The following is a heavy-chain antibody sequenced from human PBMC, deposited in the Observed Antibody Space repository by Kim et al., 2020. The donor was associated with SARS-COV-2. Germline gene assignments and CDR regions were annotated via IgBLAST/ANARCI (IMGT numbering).Heavy chain of an antibody. Sequence: SETLSLTCTVSGGSISSYYWSWIRQPPGKGLEWIGYIYYSGSTNYNPSLKSRVTISVDTSKNQFSLKLSSVTAADTAVYYCARGPYSSSSWFDPWGQGTLVTVSS. D-gene: IGHD6-6*01. V-gene: IGHV4-59*01. J-gene: IGHJ5*02. CDR3: ARGPYSSSSWFDP. CDR2: IYYSGST. CDR1: GGSISSYY.